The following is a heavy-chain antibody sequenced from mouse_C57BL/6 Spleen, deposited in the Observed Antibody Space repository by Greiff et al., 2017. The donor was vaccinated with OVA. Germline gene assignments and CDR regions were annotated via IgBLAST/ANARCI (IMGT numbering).Heavy chain of an antibody. CDR3: TTDTTVASYFDY. D-gene: IGHD1-1*01. J-gene: IGHJ2*01. CDR2: IDPEDGDT. V-gene: IGHV14-1*01. Sequence: VQLQQSGAELVRPGASVKLSCTASGFNIKDYYMHWVKQRPEQGLEWIGRIDPEDGDTEYAPKFQGKATMTADTSSTTAYLQLSSLTSEDTAVYYCTTDTTVASYFDYWGQGTTLTVSS. CDR1: GFNIKDYY.